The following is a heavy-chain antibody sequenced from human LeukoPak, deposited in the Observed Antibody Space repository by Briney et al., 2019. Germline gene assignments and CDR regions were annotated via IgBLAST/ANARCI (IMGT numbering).Heavy chain of an antibody. V-gene: IGHV3-30*02. CDR1: GFTFSSYG. J-gene: IGHJ3*02. CDR2: IRYDGSNK. CDR3: ANGWSITMIVVALEDAFDI. Sequence: GGSLRLSCAASGFTFSSYGMRWVRQAPGKGLEWVAFIRYDGSNKYYADSVKGRFTISRDNSKNTPYLQMNSLRAEDTAVYYCANGWSITMIVVALEDAFDIWGQGTMVTVSS. D-gene: IGHD3-22*01.